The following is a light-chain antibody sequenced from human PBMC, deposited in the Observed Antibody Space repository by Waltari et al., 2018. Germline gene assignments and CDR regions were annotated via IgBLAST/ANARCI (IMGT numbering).Light chain of an antibody. Sequence: DIQMTQSPSTLSASVGDTVTITCRASQSISSWLAWYQQKPGKAPNLLIYNASSLESGVPSRFSGSGSGTEFTLTISSLQPDDFATYYCQQYDSSPWTFGQGTKVEIK. V-gene: IGKV1-5*03. J-gene: IGKJ1*01. CDR2: NAS. CDR1: QSISSW. CDR3: QQYDSSPWT.